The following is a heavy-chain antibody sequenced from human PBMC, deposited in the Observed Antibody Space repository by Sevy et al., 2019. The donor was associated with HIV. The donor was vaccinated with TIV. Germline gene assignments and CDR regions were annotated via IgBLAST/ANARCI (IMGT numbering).Heavy chain of an antibody. Sequence: SETLSLTCAVSGYSISSGYYWGWIRQPPGKGLEWIGSIYHSGSTYYNPSLKSRVTISVDTTKNQFSLKLSSVTAADTAVYYCARVIPQLPHYYYYYYMDVWGKGTTVTVSS. D-gene: IGHD2-2*01. CDR2: IYHSGST. CDR1: GYSISSGYY. CDR3: ARVIPQLPHYYYYYYMDV. J-gene: IGHJ6*03. V-gene: IGHV4-38-2*01.